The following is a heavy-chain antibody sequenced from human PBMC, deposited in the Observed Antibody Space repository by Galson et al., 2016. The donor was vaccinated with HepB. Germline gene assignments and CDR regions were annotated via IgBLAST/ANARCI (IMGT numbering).Heavy chain of an antibody. J-gene: IGHJ5*02. V-gene: IGHV6-1*01. Sequence: CAISGDSVSSHSAAWNWIRQSPSRGLEWLGRTYYRSKWYNDYAVSVKSRITINPDTSKNQFSLQLNSVTPEDTAVYYCARSQNIVVVVAATGFPDWFDPWGQGTLVTVSS. CDR1: GDSVSSHSAA. CDR2: TYYRSKWYN. D-gene: IGHD2-15*01. CDR3: ARSQNIVVVVAATGFPDWFDP.